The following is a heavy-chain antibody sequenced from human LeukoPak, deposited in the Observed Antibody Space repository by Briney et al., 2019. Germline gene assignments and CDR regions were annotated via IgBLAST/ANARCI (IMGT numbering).Heavy chain of an antibody. CDR2: IRGSGAIT. CDR1: GFSFSIYA. Sequence: GGSLRLSCTASGFSFSIYALSWVRQAPGKGLEWVSGIRGSGAITYYADSVKGRFTISRDNSKSTLFLHMNSLRAEDTAVYYCAKDRGSWFALFDSWGQGTLVTAS. D-gene: IGHD6-13*01. J-gene: IGHJ4*02. CDR3: AKDRGSWFALFDS. V-gene: IGHV3-23*01.